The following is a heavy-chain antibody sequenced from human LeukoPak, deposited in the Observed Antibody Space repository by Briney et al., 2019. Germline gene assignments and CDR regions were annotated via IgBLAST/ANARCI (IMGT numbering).Heavy chain of an antibody. CDR3: ARQDGADVWY. CDR1: GGSISSYY. Sequence: PSETLSLTCTVSGGSISSYYWNWIRQPPGKGLEWIGYIYYSGSTNYNPSLKSRVTISVDTSKNQFSLKLSSVTAADTAVYYCARQDGADVWYWGQGTLVTVSS. CDR2: IYYSGST. D-gene: IGHD2-8*01. J-gene: IGHJ4*02. V-gene: IGHV4-59*08.